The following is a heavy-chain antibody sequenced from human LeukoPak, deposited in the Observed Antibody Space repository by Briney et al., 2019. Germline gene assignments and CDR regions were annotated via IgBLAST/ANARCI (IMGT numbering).Heavy chain of an antibody. CDR3: ASPELLSNYYYGMDV. Sequence: ASVKVSCKASGYTFTSYGISWVRQAPGQGLEWMGWISAYNGNTNYAQKLQGRVTMTTDTFTSTAYMELRSLRSDDTAVYYCASPELLSNYYYGMDVWGQGTTVTVSS. J-gene: IGHJ6*02. V-gene: IGHV1-18*01. CDR2: ISAYNGNT. D-gene: IGHD1-26*01. CDR1: GYTFTSYG.